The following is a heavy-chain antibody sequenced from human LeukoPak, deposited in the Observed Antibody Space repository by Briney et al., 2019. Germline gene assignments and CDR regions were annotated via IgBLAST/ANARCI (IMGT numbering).Heavy chain of an antibody. Sequence: GRSLRLSCAASGFTFSSYAMHWVRQAPGKGLEWVAVISYDGSNKYYADSVEGRFTISRDNSKNTLYLQMNSLRAEDTAVYYCARDLGCSSTSCYRGLDYWGQGTLVTVSS. D-gene: IGHD2-2*01. CDR3: ARDLGCSSTSCYRGLDY. V-gene: IGHV3-30*01. CDR2: ISYDGSNK. CDR1: GFTFSSYA. J-gene: IGHJ4*02.